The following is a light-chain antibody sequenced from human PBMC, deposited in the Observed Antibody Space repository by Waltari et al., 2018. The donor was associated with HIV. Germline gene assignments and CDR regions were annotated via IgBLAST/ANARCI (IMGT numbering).Light chain of an antibody. J-gene: IGKJ3*01. CDR3: QQYGGSALFT. Sequence: ELVLTQSPGTVSLSPRERATLSCRASQSVSRNYVAWYQHKPGQAPRLLIYGASNRAAGIPDRFSGSGSGTDFTLTISRLEPEDFAVYYCQQYGGSALFTFGPGTKVEIK. CDR2: GAS. V-gene: IGKV3-20*01. CDR1: QSVSRNY.